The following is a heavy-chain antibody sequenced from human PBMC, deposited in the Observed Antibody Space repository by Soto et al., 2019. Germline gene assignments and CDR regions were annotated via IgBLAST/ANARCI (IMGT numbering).Heavy chain of an antibody. J-gene: IGHJ3*02. Sequence: QVQLVQSGAEVKKPGSSVKVSCKASGGTFSSYAISWVRQSPGQGLEWMGGIIPIFGTANYAQKFQGRVTITADESTSTAYLELSSLRSEDTAVYYFARSKDTAMVTGAFDIWGQGTMVTVSS. CDR3: ARSKDTAMVTGAFDI. CDR1: GGTFSSYA. V-gene: IGHV1-69*01. CDR2: IIPIFGTA. D-gene: IGHD5-18*01.